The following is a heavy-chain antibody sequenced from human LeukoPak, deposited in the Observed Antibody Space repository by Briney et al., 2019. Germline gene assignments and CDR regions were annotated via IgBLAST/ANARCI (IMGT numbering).Heavy chain of an antibody. Sequence: PSETLSLXCTVSGGSISSYYWSWSRQPPGKGLEWIGYIYYSGSTSYNPSLKSRVTISVDTSKNQFSLKLSSVTAADTAVYYCARDTTPKYYYDSSGCYWFGAFDIWGQGTMVTVSS. V-gene: IGHV4-59*01. CDR1: GGSISSYY. CDR3: ARDTTPKYYYDSSGCYWFGAFDI. D-gene: IGHD3-22*01. J-gene: IGHJ3*02. CDR2: IYYSGST.